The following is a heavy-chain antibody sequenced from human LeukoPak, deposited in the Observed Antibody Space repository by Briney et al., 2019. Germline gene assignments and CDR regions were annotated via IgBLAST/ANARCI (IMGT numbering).Heavy chain of an antibody. J-gene: IGHJ2*01. V-gene: IGHV1-69*10. CDR1: GDTFSTYA. CDR3: ARGIQKSVVGANSHWYSDL. Sequence: ASVKVSCKASGDTFSTYAITWVRQAPGQGLEWMGWIIPIVGIANYAQKFQGRVTITADKPTSTAYMELSSLRSEDTAVYYCARGIQKSVVGANSHWYSDLWGRGALVTVSS. CDR2: IIPIVGIA. D-gene: IGHD1-26*01.